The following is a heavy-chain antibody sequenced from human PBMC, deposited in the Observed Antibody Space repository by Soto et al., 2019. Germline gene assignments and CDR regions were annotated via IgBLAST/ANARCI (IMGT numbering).Heavy chain of an antibody. CDR2: IYHSGST. D-gene: IGHD6-13*01. CDR3: ARVPPTAAAGTGIDY. V-gene: IGHV4-4*02. J-gene: IGHJ4*02. CDR1: GGSISSSNW. Sequence: QVQLQESGPGLVKPSGTLSLTCAVSGGSISSSNWWSWVRQPPGKGLEWIGEIYHSGSTNYNPSLKRRVTISVDKSKNQFPLKLSSGTAADTAVYYCARVPPTAAAGTGIDYWGQGTLVTVSS.